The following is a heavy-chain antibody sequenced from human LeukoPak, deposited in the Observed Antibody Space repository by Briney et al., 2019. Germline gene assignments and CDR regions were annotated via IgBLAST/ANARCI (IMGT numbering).Heavy chain of an antibody. D-gene: IGHD1-26*01. J-gene: IGHJ4*02. CDR1: GGSISSTTCY. V-gene: IGHV4-39*02. CDR3: AKDGGSYFDY. CDR2: IYYSGSS. Sequence: SETLSLTCTVSGGSISSTTCYWGWIRQPPGKGLVWFGSIYYSGSSYYSPSLDSRVTLSVDTSKNHFSLKLNSVTAADTAVYYCAKDGGSYFDYWGQGTLVTVTS.